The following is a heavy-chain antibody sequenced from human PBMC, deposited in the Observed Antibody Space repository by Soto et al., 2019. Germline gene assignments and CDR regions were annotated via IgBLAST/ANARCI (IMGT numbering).Heavy chain of an antibody. D-gene: IGHD2-15*01. J-gene: IGHJ4*02. Sequence: GGSLRLSXAASGFTFSTYSMTWVRQAPGKGLEWVSSISRESKYIFYADSVKGRFTISRDNAKNSLYLQMNSLRAEDTAVYYCAGGCSLFFWYSDIWGQGALVTVSS. CDR3: AGGCSLFFWYSDI. V-gene: IGHV3-21*01. CDR2: ISRESKYI. CDR1: GFTFSTYS.